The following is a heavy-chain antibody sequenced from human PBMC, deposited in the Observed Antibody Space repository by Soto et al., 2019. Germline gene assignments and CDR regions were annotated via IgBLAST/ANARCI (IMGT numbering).Heavy chain of an antibody. V-gene: IGHV3-64*01. Sequence: GGSLRLSCAASGFTFRNFAMYWVRQAPGKGLEYVSAISNNGGTTYYANSVKGRFTISRDNSKNTLYLQMGSLRAEDMAVYYCARVRDGYNYSDYWGQGTLVTVSS. CDR1: GFTFRNFA. CDR3: ARVRDGYNYSDY. J-gene: IGHJ4*02. CDR2: ISNNGGTT. D-gene: IGHD5-12*01.